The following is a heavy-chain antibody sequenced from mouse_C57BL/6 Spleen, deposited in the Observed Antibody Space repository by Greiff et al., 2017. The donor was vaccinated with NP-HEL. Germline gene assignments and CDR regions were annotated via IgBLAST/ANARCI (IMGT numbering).Heavy chain of an antibody. CDR2: IYPGSGNT. Sequence: QVQLQQSGAELVRPGASVKLSCKASGYTFTDYYINWVKQRPGQGLEWIARIYPGSGNTYYNEKFKGKATLTAEKSSSTAYMQLSSLKSEDSAVDFCAREAAQGLAWCAYWGQGTLVTVSA. CDR3: AREAAQGLAWCAY. J-gene: IGHJ3*01. D-gene: IGHD3-2*02. CDR1: GYTFTDYY. V-gene: IGHV1-76*01.